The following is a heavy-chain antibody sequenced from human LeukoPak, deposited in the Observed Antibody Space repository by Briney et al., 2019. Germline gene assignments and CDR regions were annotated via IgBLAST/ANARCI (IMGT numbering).Heavy chain of an antibody. CDR1: GFTFSSYG. CDR2: IWYDGSNN. Sequence: GRSLRLSCAASGFTFSSYGMHWVRQAPGKGLEWVAVIWYDGSNNYYADSVKGRFTISRDNSKNTLYLQMNSLRAEDTAVYYCARGDSSGWYYFDYWGQGTLVTVSS. J-gene: IGHJ4*02. CDR3: ARGDSSGWYYFDY. V-gene: IGHV3-33*01. D-gene: IGHD6-19*01.